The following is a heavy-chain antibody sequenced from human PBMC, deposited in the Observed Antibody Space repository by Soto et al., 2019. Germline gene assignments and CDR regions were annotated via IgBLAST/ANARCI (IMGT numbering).Heavy chain of an antibody. J-gene: IGHJ6*02. D-gene: IGHD3-16*01. Sequence: LSLTCAVYGGSFSGYYWSWIRQPPGKGLEWIGEINHSGSTNYNPSLKSRVTISVDTSKNQFSLKLSSVTAADTAVYYCARVFGDVELLRYYYYGMDVWGQGTTVTVSS. CDR1: GGSFSGYY. CDR2: INHSGST. CDR3: ARVFGDVELLRYYYYGMDV. V-gene: IGHV4-34*01.